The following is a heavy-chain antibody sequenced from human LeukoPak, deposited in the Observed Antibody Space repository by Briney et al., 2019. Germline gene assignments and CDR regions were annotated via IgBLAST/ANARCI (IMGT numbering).Heavy chain of an antibody. V-gene: IGHV4-34*01. CDR1: GGSSSGYY. CDR3: ARGLMHYYDSSGYLDY. J-gene: IGHJ4*02. CDR2: INHSGST. D-gene: IGHD3-22*01. Sequence: SETLFLTCAVYGGSSSGYYWSWIRQPPGKGLEWIGEINHSGSTNYNPSLKSRVTISVDTSKNQFSLKLSSVTAADTAVYYCARGLMHYYDSSGYLDYWGQGTLVTVSS.